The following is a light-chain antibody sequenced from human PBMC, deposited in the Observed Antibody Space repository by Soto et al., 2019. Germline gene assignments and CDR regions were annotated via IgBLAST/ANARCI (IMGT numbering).Light chain of an antibody. CDR3: QEYKTAPFI. V-gene: IGKV1-27*01. J-gene: IGKJ3*01. CDR2: AAS. Sequence: DIQMTQFPSSLSAFVGDRVTITCRASQGISNYLAWYQQKPERVPTLLIYAASTLRSGVPSRFSGSGSGTDFTLTISSLQPEDVASYYCQEYKTAPFIFGPGTKVDIK. CDR1: QGISNY.